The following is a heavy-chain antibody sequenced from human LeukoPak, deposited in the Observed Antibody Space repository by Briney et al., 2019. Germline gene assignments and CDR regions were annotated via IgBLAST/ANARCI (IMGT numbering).Heavy chain of an antibody. V-gene: IGHV3-30*02. Sequence: GGSLRLSCAASGFTFSSYGMHWVRQAPGKGLEWVEFIRYDGSNKYYADSVKGRFTISRDNSKNTLYLQMNSLRAEDTAVYYCAKGGSGYYSYYFDYWGQGTLVTVSS. CDR3: AKGGSGYYSYYFDY. CDR2: IRYDGSNK. D-gene: IGHD3-22*01. J-gene: IGHJ4*02. CDR1: GFTFSSYG.